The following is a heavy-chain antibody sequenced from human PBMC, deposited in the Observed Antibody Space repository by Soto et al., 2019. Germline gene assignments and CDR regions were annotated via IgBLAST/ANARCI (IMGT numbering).Heavy chain of an antibody. J-gene: IGHJ4*02. V-gene: IGHV4-31*03. CDR1: GGSISSGGYY. D-gene: IGHD1-1*01. Sequence: QVQLQESGPGLVKPSQTLSLTCTVSGGSISSGGYYWSWIRQHPGKGLEWIGYIYYSGSTYYNPSLQRRFTISVDTSKNQFSLKLSSVTAADTAVYYCARWPQLEPRFDYWGQGTLVTVSS. CDR3: ARWPQLEPRFDY. CDR2: IYYSGST.